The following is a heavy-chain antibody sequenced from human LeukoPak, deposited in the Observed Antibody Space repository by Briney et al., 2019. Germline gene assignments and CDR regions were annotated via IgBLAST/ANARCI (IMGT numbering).Heavy chain of an antibody. Sequence: GGSLRLSCAASGFIFNNFGLIWVRQPPGKGLEWVSAISTDGGGRMYVVFVMCRFTISRDNSKNTLFLQMNSRRAEDTALYYCAKGSSGYFADLWGQGTLVTVSS. D-gene: IGHD3-22*01. CDR3: AKGSSGYFADL. CDR2: ISTDGGGR. J-gene: IGHJ5*02. CDR1: GFIFNNFG. V-gene: IGHV3-23*01.